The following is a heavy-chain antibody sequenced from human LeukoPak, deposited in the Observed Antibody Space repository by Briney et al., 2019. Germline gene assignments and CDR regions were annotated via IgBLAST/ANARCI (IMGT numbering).Heavy chain of an antibody. D-gene: IGHD1-26*01. CDR3: ARASSGSYLNCFDP. Sequence: SETLSLTCTVCGGSMISYHRIWIRQPPGMGLEWIGYIYYSGSTNYNPSLKSRVTISVDTSKNQFSLKLSSVTAADTAVYYCARASSGSYLNCFDPWGQGTLVTVSS. CDR2: IYYSGST. V-gene: IGHV4-59*08. J-gene: IGHJ5*02. CDR1: GGSMISYH.